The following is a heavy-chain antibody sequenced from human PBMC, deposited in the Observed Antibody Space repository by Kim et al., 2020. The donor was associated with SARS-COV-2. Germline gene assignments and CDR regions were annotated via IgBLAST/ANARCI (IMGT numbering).Heavy chain of an antibody. J-gene: IGHJ3*02. Sequence: KFRGRVTMTRDTSTSTVYMELSSLRSEDTAVYYCARAAAYDILTGYAFDIWGQGTMVTVSS. D-gene: IGHD3-9*01. CDR3: ARAAAYDILTGYAFDI. V-gene: IGHV1-46*01.